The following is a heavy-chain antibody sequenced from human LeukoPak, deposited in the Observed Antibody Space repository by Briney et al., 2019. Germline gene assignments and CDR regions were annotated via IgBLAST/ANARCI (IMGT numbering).Heavy chain of an antibody. Sequence: PGGSLRLSCAASGFTFSSYSMNWVRQAPGKGLEWVSYISSSSSTIYYADSVKGRFTISRDNAKNSLYLQMNSLRAEDTAVYYCARDQEDYDILTGYYTGGGVFDYWGQGTLVTVSS. D-gene: IGHD3-9*01. CDR3: ARDQEDYDILTGYYTGGGVFDY. CDR2: ISSSSSTI. V-gene: IGHV3-48*01. CDR1: GFTFSSYS. J-gene: IGHJ4*02.